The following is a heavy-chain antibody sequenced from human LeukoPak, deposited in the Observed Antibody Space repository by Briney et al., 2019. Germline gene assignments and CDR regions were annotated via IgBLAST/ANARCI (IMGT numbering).Heavy chain of an antibody. CDR3: ARDLLVTNWFDP. J-gene: IGHJ5*02. CDR2: ISAYNGNT. D-gene: IGHD2-15*01. V-gene: IGHV1-18*01. CDR1: AYTFTSYG. Sequence: ASVKVSCKASAYTFTSYGISWVRQAPGQGLEWMGWISAYNGNTKYAQKLQGRVTMTTDTSTSTAHMELRSLKSDDTAVYYRARDLLVTNWFDPWGQGTLVTVSS.